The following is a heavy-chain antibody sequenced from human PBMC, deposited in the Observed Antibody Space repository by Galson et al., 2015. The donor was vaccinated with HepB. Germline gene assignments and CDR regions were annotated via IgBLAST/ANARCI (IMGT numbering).Heavy chain of an antibody. V-gene: IGHV3-33*06. CDR3: AKDYYDSSGYYYDPPPAFDY. D-gene: IGHD3-22*01. Sequence: SLRLSCAASGFTFSSYGMHWVRQAPGKGLEWVAVIWYDGSNKYYADSVKGRFTISRDNSKNTLYLQMNSLRAEDTAVYYCAKDYYDSSGYYYDPPPAFDYWGQGTLVTASS. CDR1: GFTFSSYG. CDR2: IWYDGSNK. J-gene: IGHJ4*02.